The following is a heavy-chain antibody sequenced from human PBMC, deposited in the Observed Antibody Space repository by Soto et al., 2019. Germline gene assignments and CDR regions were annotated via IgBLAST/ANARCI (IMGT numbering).Heavy chain of an antibody. V-gene: IGHV3-23*01. J-gene: IGHJ6*02. CDR3: AKFDYGSHYYYYYGMDV. CDR2: ISGSGGST. Sequence: GGSLRLSCAASGFTVSSNYMSWVRQAPGKGLEWVSAISGSGGSTYYADSVKGRFTISRDNSKNTLYLQMNSLRAEDTAVYYCAKFDYGSHYYYYYGMDVWGQGTTVTVSS. CDR1: GFTVSSNY. D-gene: IGHD4-17*01.